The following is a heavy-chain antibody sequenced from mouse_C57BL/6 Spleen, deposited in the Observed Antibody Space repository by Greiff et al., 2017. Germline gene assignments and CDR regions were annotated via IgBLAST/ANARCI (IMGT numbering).Heavy chain of an antibody. CDR1: GFSLTSYG. Sequence: VKLMESGPGLVQPSQSLSITCTVSGFSLTSYGVHWVRQSPGKGLEWLGVIWSGGSTDYNAAFISRLSISKDNSKSQVFFKMNSLQADDTAIYYCARTGTTVERDAMDYWGQGTSVTVSS. V-gene: IGHV2-2*01. D-gene: IGHD1-1*01. J-gene: IGHJ4*01. CDR2: IWSGGST. CDR3: ARTGTTVERDAMDY.